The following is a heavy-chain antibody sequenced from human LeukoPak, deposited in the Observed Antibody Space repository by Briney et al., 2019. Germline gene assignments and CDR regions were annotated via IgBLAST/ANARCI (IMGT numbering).Heavy chain of an antibody. J-gene: IGHJ4*02. V-gene: IGHV4-30-4*01. CDR1: GGSINSGDYY. D-gene: IGHD1-26*01. CDR2: IYYSGST. CDR3: GRRGSSHAFDY. Sequence: SETLSLTCTVSGGSINSGDYYWSWVRQPPGKGLEWIGYIYYSGSTDYNPSLKSRVSISIDTSKNQFSLKLTSVTAADTAVYYCGRRGSSHAFDYWGQGTLVTVSS.